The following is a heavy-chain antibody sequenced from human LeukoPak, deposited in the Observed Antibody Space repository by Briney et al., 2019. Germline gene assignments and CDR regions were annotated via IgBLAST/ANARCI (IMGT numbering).Heavy chain of an antibody. D-gene: IGHD3-22*01. CDR3: ASSITMIVVVDY. CDR1: GCSISSGYY. Sequence: SETLSLTCAVSGCSISSGYYWGWIRQPPGKGLEWIGSIYHSGSTYYNPSLKSRVTISVDTSKNQFSLKLSSVTAADTAVYYCASSITMIVVVDYWGQGTLVTVSS. V-gene: IGHV4-38-2*01. CDR2: IYHSGST. J-gene: IGHJ4*02.